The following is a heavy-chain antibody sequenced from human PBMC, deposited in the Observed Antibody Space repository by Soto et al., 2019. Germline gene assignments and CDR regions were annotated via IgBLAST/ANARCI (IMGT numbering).Heavy chain of an antibody. CDR2: ISYDGSNK. V-gene: IGHV3-30*18. Sequence: GGSLRLSCAASGFTFSSYGMHWARQAPGKGLEWVAVISYDGSNKYYADSVKGRFTISRDNSKNTLYLQMNSLRAEDTAVYYCAKDRTPGKVYFDYWGQGTLVTVSS. CDR1: GFTFSSYG. CDR3: AKDRTPGKVYFDY. J-gene: IGHJ4*02. D-gene: IGHD6-13*01.